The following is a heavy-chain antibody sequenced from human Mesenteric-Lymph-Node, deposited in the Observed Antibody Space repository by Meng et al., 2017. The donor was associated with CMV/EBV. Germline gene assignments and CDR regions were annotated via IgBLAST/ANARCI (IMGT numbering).Heavy chain of an antibody. CDR1: GFNALGYW. J-gene: IGHJ6*02. Sequence: GESLKISCKASGFNALGYWIGWVRQMPGRGLEWMGIIRPGDSETRYSPSFQGQVTISADKSISTAYLQWSSLKASDTAIYYCARKEGYCSSTSCPEHFYHGMDVWGQGTTVTVSS. V-gene: IGHV5-51*01. D-gene: IGHD2-2*01. CDR2: IRPGDSET. CDR3: ARKEGYCSSTSCPEHFYHGMDV.